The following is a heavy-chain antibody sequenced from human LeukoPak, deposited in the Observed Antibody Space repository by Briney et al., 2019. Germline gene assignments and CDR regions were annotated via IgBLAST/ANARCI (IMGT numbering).Heavy chain of an antibody. D-gene: IGHD5-18*01. J-gene: IGHJ4*02. CDR3: ARHDSFIPY. CDR2: ISDNEGST. Sequence: GGSLRLSCAASGFTFNYYAMSWVRQAPGKGLEWVSGISDNEGSTYYTDSVKGRFTISRDNTKNTVYLQVNNLRPDDTAVYFCARHDSFIPYWGQGTLVTVSS. V-gene: IGHV3-23*01. CDR1: GFTFNYYA.